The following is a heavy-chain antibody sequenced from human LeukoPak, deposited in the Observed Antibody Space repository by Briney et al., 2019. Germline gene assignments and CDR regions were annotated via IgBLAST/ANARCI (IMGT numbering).Heavy chain of an antibody. V-gene: IGHV3-21*01. CDR3: ARSEDEATRYYFDS. CDR1: GFTLSSYA. CDR2: ISISGSHI. D-gene: IGHD5-24*01. J-gene: IGHJ4*02. Sequence: GGSLRLSCAASGFTLSSYAMSWVRQAPGKGLEWVSSISISGSHIYNADSVKGRFTVSRDNAKNSLYLQMNSLRAEDTAVYYCARSEDEATRYYFDSWGQGTLVTVSS.